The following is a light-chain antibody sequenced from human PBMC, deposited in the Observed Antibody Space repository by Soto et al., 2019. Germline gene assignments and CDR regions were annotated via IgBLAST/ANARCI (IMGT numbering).Light chain of an antibody. Sequence: EIVMTQSPVTLSVPPGERATLSCRASQSVGRNVACYQQKPGQAPRLLMYDASNRATGIPARFSGSGSGTEFTLIIRSLQSDDCAVYYCQQFKKWPPVFGTRTTVDIK. CDR3: QQFKKWPPV. J-gene: IGKJ3*01. CDR1: QSVGRN. CDR2: DAS. V-gene: IGKV3-15*01.